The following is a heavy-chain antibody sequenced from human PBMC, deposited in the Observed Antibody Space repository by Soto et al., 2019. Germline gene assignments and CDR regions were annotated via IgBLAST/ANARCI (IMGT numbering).Heavy chain of an antibody. V-gene: IGHV4-59*12. J-gene: IGHJ6*02. D-gene: IGHD1-26*01. CDR3: AREREILGSGMDV. Sequence: PSETLSLTCTVSGGSISIYYWSWIRQPPGKGLEWIGYIYYSGSTNYNPSLKSRVTISVDTSKNQVSLKMNSVTAADTAVYYCAREREILGSGMDVWGQGTTVTVSS. CDR1: GGSISIYY. CDR2: IYYSGST.